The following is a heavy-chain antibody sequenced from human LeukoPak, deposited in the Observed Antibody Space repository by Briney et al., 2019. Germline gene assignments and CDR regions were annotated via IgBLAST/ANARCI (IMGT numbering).Heavy chain of an antibody. CDR2: ISYDGAKK. CDR1: GFNFNNHA. D-gene: IGHD6-6*01. J-gene: IGHJ4*02. CDR3: AREAEFSSSPTFDS. V-gene: IGHV3-30*04. Sequence: GRSLRLSCAASGFNFNNHALHWVRQAPGKGLEWVTLISYDGAKKYYADSVKGRFTVSRDKSSNTVQLQMNSLRPEDTGLYYCAREAEFSSSPTFDSWGQGVLVTVSS.